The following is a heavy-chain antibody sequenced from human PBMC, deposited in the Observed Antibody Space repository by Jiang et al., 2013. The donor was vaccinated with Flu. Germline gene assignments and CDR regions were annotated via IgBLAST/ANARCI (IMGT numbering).Heavy chain of an antibody. CDR3: ARDGYNYGAFDI. J-gene: IGHJ3*02. D-gene: IGHD5-18*01. V-gene: IGHV4-34*01. CDR1: GGSLSGYY. Sequence: VLLKPSETLSLTCTVYGGSLSGYYWSWIRQPPGKGLEWIGEINHSGRTNYNPSLKSRVTISVDTSKNQFSLKLSSVTAADTAVYYCARDGYNYGAFDIWGQGTMVTVSS. CDR2: INHSGRT.